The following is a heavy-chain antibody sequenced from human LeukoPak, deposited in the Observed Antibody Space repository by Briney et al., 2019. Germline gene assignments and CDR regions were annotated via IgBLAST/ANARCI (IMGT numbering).Heavy chain of an antibody. D-gene: IGHD6-19*01. CDR3: AKGTVAGRFYYYDMDV. J-gene: IGHJ6*02. V-gene: IGHV3-23*01. CDR1: GFTFSNCA. CDR2: ISGSGGST. Sequence: GGSLRLSCAASGFTFSNCAMSWVRQAPGKGLEWVSGISGSGGSTYYVDSVKGRFTISRDNSKNTLYLQMNSLRAEDTAVFYCAKGTVAGRFYYYDMDVWGQGTTVTVSS.